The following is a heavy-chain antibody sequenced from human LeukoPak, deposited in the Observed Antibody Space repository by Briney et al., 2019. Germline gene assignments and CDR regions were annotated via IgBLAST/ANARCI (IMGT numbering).Heavy chain of an antibody. D-gene: IGHD3-10*01. CDR3: ARVSGPGMNEYYHL. J-gene: IGHJ1*01. CDR2: INSDGSST. V-gene: IGHV3-74*01. Sequence: GGSLRLSCAASGFTFSSYWMHWVRQAPGKGLVWVSRINSDGSSTNYADSVKGRFTISRDNAKNTLFLQMDSLRAEDTAVYYCARVSGPGMNEYYHLWGQGTLVTVSS. CDR1: GFTFSSYW.